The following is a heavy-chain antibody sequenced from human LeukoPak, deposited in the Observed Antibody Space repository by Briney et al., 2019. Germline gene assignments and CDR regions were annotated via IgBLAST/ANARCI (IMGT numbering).Heavy chain of an antibody. Sequence: ASVKVSCKASGYTFTGYYMHWVRQAPGQGLEWMGWINPNSGGTNYAQKFQGRVTMTRDTSISTAYMELSRLRSDDTAVYYCARGPDIVVVPAAICFDYWGQGTLVTVSS. J-gene: IGHJ4*02. V-gene: IGHV1-2*02. CDR3: ARGPDIVVVPAAICFDY. CDR1: GYTFTGYY. D-gene: IGHD2-2*02. CDR2: INPNSGGT.